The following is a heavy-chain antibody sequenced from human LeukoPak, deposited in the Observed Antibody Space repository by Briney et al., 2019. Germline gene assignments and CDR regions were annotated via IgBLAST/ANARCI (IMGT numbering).Heavy chain of an antibody. V-gene: IGHV3-7*01. D-gene: IGHD3-22*01. CDR3: ATSHDSSGNN. CDR2: IRQDGSDK. Sequence: GGSLGLPCAASGFAFSNFWMSWVRQAPGKGLEWVANIRQDGSDKYYVASVKGRFTISRDNAKNSLYLQMNSLTAEDTAVYYCATSHDSSGNNWGQGTLVTVSS. J-gene: IGHJ4*02. CDR1: GFAFSNFW.